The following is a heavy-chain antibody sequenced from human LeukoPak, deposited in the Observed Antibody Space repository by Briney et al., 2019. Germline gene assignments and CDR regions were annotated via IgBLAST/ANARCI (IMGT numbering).Heavy chain of an antibody. D-gene: IGHD6-25*01. CDR1: GFTFSNYA. CDR2: ITGSGGST. V-gene: IGHV3-23*01. CDR3: AKKRVDDRPPLH. J-gene: IGHJ4*02. Sequence: GGSLRLSCVASGFTFSNYAMSWFRQAPGKGLEWVSGITGSGGSTYYADSVKGRFTISRDNSKSTLYLQMNSLRDDDTAVYYCAKKRVDDRPPLHWGQGTLVTVSS.